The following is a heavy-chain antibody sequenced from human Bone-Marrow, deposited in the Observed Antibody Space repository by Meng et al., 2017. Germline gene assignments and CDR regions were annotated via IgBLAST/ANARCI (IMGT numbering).Heavy chain of an antibody. CDR1: GGSFSSYY. CDR2: IYYSGST. J-gene: IGHJ4*02. D-gene: IGHD3-10*01. V-gene: IGHV4-39*07. CDR3: ALNYYGSGSYPIPVDY. Sequence: GSLRLSCAVYGGSFSSYYWGWIRQPPGKGLEWIGSIYYSGSTYYNPSLKSRVTISVDTSKNQFSLKLSSVTAADTAVYYCALNYYGSGSYPIPVDYWGQGTLVTVSS.